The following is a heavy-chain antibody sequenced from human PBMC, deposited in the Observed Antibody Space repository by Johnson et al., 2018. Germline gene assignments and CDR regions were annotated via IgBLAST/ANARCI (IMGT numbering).Heavy chain of an antibody. CDR3: AKGGGYYGGTGYMDV. V-gene: IGHV3-30-3*01. Sequence: VQLVESGGGVVQPGRSLRLSCAASGFTFSGSAMHWVRQAPGKGLEWVAAISYDENNKYYSDSLRGRFTIPRDNSKTMLFLQMNGLRAADTAVYYCAKGGGYYGGTGYMDVWGKGTTVTVSS. CDR2: ISYDENNK. D-gene: IGHD3-10*01. J-gene: IGHJ6*03. CDR1: GFTFSGSA.